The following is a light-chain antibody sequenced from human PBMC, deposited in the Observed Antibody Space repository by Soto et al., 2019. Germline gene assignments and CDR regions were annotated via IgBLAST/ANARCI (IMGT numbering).Light chain of an antibody. CDR3: QQTNAVPLT. CDR1: QPISNY. V-gene: IGKV1-39*01. Sequence: DVQMTQSPSSLSASVGDRVTITCRASQPISNYLNWYQQKAGEAPKVLIFGASSLQSGVPSKFSGSGYGTDFTLIINNLHPDDFATYYCQQTNAVPLTCGQGTRL. CDR2: GAS. J-gene: IGKJ5*01.